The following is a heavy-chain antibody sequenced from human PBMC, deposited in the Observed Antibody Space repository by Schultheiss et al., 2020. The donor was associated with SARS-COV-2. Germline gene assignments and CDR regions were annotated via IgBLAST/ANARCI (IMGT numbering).Heavy chain of an antibody. V-gene: IGHV4-34*01. CDR1: GGSFSGYY. J-gene: IGHJ4*02. Sequence: SQTLSLTCAVYGGSFSGYYWSWIRQPPGKGLEWIGYIYYSGSTNYNPSLKSRVTISVNTSKNQFSLKLSSVTAADTAVYYCAIGLSSPYYFDYWGQGTLVTVSS. D-gene: IGHD6-19*01. CDR2: IYYSGST. CDR3: AIGLSSPYYFDY.